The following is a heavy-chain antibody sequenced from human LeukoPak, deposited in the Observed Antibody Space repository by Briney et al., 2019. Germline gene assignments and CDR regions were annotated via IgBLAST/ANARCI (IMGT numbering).Heavy chain of an antibody. CDR3: ARYDFWSGYDY. D-gene: IGHD3-3*01. J-gene: IGHJ4*02. V-gene: IGHV1-2*02. Sequence: ASVKVSCKASGYTFTSYDINWVRQATGQGLEWMGWMNPNSGGTNYAQKFQGRVTMTRDTSISTAYMELSRLRSDDTAVYYCARYDFWSGYDYWGQGTLVTVSS. CDR1: GYTFTSYD. CDR2: MNPNSGGT.